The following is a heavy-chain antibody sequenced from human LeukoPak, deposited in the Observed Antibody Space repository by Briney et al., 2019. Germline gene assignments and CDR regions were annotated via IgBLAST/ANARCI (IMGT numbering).Heavy chain of an antibody. V-gene: IGHV1-2*02. Sequence: ASVKVSCKASGYTFTGYYMHWVRQAPGQGLEWMGWINPNSGGTNYAQKFQGRVTMTRDTSISTAYMELSRLRSDDMAVYYCARDRITIFGPSFDIWGQGTMVTVSS. D-gene: IGHD3-3*01. J-gene: IGHJ3*02. CDR1: GYTFTGYY. CDR2: INPNSGGT. CDR3: ARDRITIFGPSFDI.